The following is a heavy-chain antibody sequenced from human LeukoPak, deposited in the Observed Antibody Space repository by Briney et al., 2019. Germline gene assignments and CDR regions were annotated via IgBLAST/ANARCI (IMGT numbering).Heavy chain of an antibody. V-gene: IGHV4-34*01. Sequence: PSETLSLTCAVYGGSFSGYYWSWIRQPPGKGLEWIGEINHSGSTNYNPSLKSRVTISVDTSKNQFSLKLSSVTAADTAVYYCARARGYSSSWYGVGYYYMDVWGKGTTVTVSS. D-gene: IGHD6-13*01. CDR2: INHSGST. J-gene: IGHJ6*03. CDR3: ARARGYSSSWYGVGYYYMDV. CDR1: GGSFSGYY.